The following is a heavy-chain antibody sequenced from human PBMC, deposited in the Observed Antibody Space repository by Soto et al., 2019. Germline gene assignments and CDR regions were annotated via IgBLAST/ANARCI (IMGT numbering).Heavy chain of an antibody. CDR3: AKTLTRGYSYAKYYYYYYGMDV. CDR1: GFTFSSYG. D-gene: IGHD5-18*01. Sequence: GGSLRLSCAASGFTFSSYGMHWVRQAPGKGLEWVAVISYDGSNKYYADSVKGRFTISRDNSKNTLYLQMNSLRAEDTAVYYCAKTLTRGYSYAKYYYYYYGMDVWGQGTTVTVSS. V-gene: IGHV3-30*18. J-gene: IGHJ6*02. CDR2: ISYDGSNK.